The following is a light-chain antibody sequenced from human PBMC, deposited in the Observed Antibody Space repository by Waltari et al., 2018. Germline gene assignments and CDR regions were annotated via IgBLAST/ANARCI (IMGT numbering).Light chain of an antibody. CDR2: GAS. CDR1: QDISTH. J-gene: IGKJ1*01. V-gene: IGKV1-8*01. CDR3: QQYFDYPVT. Sequence: AIRMTQSPSSLSASTGDSVTITCRASQDISTHLAWYQQKPGKVPRLLISGASTLQSGVPLGFSGGGSGTDFTLNITNLQSEDFATYFCQQYFDYPVTFGPGTKVEVK.